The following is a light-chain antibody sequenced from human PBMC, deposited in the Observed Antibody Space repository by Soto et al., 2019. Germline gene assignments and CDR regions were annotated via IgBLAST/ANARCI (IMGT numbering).Light chain of an antibody. J-gene: IGLJ2*01. CDR3: SSYTSSSTVV. CDR2: DVS. CDR1: SSDVGGYNY. V-gene: IGLV2-14*01. Sequence: QSALTQPASVSGSPGQSITISCTGNSSDVGGYNYVSWYQQQPGKAPKLLIYDVSNRPSGVSNRFSGTKSGNTASLPISGLQAEDEADYYCSSYTSSSTVVFGGGTKLTVL.